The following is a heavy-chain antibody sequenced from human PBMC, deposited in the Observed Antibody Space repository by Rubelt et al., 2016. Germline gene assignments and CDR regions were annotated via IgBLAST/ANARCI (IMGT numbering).Heavy chain of an antibody. CDR3: ARDLRGGGEQWLAYYFDY. CDR1: GGTFSSYA. CDR2: IIPIFGTA. Sequence: QVQLVQSGAEVKKPGSSVKVSCKASGGTFSSYAISWVRQAPGQGLEWMGGIIPIFGTANYAQKFQGRVTITADESTSTAYMGLSSLGSEDTAGDYCARDLRGGGEQWLAYYFDYWGQGTLVTVSS. V-gene: IGHV1-69*01. J-gene: IGHJ4*02. D-gene: IGHD6-19*01.